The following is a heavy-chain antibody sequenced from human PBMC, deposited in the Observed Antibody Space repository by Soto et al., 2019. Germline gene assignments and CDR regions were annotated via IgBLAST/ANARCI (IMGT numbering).Heavy chain of an antibody. J-gene: IGHJ4*02. CDR3: TTMVGAILDH. D-gene: IGHD1-26*01. CDR2: IFHTGST. CDR1: GDSIISTNS. Sequence: QVQLQESGPGLVKPSGTLSLTCAVSGDSIISTNSWSWVRQPPGKGLEWIGEIFHTGSTNYNPSLRGRVTMSVDKGKNQFSLKVDFVTAADTAVYYCTTMVGAILDHWGQGTQVTVSS. V-gene: IGHV4-4*02.